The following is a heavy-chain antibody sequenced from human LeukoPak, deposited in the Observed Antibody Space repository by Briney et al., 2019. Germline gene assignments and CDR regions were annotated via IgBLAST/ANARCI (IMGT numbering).Heavy chain of an antibody. V-gene: IGHV3-30*02. CDR1: GFTFSSYG. CDR3: AKDWNDDKDFDY. J-gene: IGHJ4*02. D-gene: IGHD1-1*01. CDR2: IRYDGSNK. Sequence: GGSLRLSCAASGFTFSSYGMHWVREAPGKGVEWGAFIRYDGSNKYYADSVKGRFTISRDNSNNTLYLQMNSLRAEDTAVYYCAKDWNDDKDFDYWGQGTLVTVSS.